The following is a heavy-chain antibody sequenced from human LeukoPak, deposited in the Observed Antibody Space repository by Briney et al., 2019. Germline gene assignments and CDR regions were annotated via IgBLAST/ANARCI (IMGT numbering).Heavy chain of an antibody. CDR3: ARQYTVTHNYFYYYMDV. CDR1: GGSFSGYY. Sequence: SETLSLTCAVYGGSFSGYYWGWIRQPPGKGLEWIGSVYYSGSTYYNPSLKSRVTISVDTSKNQFSLKLSSVTAADTAVYYCARQYTVTHNYFYYYMDVWGKGTTVTVSS. J-gene: IGHJ6*03. CDR2: VYYSGST. V-gene: IGHV4-39*01. D-gene: IGHD4-11*01.